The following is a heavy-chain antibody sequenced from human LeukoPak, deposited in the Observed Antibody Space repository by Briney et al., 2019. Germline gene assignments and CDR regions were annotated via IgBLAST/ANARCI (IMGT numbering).Heavy chain of an antibody. J-gene: IGHJ4*02. CDR2: IYYSGST. V-gene: IGHV4-59*01. CDR3: ARGGGYSYGPDNYFDY. Sequence: SETLSLTCTVSGGSISSYYWSWIRQPPGKGLEWIGYIYYSGSTNYHPSLKSRVTISVDTPKNQFSLKLSSVTAADTAVYYCARGGGYSYGPDNYFDYWGQGTLVTVSS. CDR1: GGSISSYY. D-gene: IGHD5-18*01.